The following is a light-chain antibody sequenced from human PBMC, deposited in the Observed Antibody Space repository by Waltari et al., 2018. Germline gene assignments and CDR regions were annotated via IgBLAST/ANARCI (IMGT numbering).Light chain of an antibody. Sequence: QSALTQPRSVSGSPGQSVTISCTGTSSDVGNYNSVSWYQQHPGKAPKLMIYDVNKRPSGVPDRFSGSKSGNTASLTISGLQAEDEADYYCCSYAGSQTYVFGTGAKVTVL. J-gene: IGLJ1*01. V-gene: IGLV2-11*01. CDR3: CSYAGSQTYV. CDR2: DVN. CDR1: SSDVGNYNS.